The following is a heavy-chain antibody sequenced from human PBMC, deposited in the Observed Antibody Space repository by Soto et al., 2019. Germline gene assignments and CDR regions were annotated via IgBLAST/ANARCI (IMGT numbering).Heavy chain of an antibody. Sequence: QVQLQQSGPGLVKPSQTLSLTCAITGDSVSSNSAGWSWVRQSPSRGLEWLGRTYYRYKWYYEYAVSVRGRITINPDTAKNQFSLQVNSVTHEDTAVYFCARVEQYSGRIFDYWGQGTLVTVSS. J-gene: IGHJ4*01. CDR2: TYYRYKWYY. CDR1: GDSVSSNSAG. CDR3: ARVEQYSGRIFDY. D-gene: IGHD1-26*01. V-gene: IGHV6-1*01.